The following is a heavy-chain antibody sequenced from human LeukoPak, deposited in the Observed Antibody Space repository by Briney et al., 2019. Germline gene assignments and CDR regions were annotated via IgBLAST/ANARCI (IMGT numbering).Heavy chain of an antibody. CDR1: GGSFSGYY. Sequence: SETLSLTCAVYGGSFSGYYWSWIRQPPGKGLEWIGEINHSGSTNYNPSLKSRVTISVDTSKNQFSLKLSSVTAADTAVYYCARAYPTYYYGSGSYAFDIWGQGTMVTVSS. D-gene: IGHD3-10*01. J-gene: IGHJ3*02. CDR3: ARAYPTYYYGSGSYAFDI. V-gene: IGHV4-34*01. CDR2: INHSGST.